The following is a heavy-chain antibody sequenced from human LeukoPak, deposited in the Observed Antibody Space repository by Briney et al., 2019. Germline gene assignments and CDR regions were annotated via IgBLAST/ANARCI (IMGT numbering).Heavy chain of an antibody. J-gene: IGHJ6*03. CDR3: ARVPLFSYRYCYYYMDV. D-gene: IGHD3-16*01. V-gene: IGHV4-34*01. CDR2: INHSGST. CDR1: GGSFSGYY. Sequence: PSETLSLTCAVYGGSFSGYYWSWIRQPPGKGLEWIGEINHSGSTNYNPSLKSRVTISVDTSKNQFSLKLSSVTAADTAVYYCARVPLFSYRYCYYYMDVWGKGTTVTVSS.